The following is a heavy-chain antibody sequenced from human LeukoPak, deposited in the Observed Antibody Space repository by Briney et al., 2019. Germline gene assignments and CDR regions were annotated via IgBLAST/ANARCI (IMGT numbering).Heavy chain of an antibody. CDR1: GGSFSGYY. Sequence: SETLSLTCAVYGGSFSGYYWSWIRQPPGKGLEWIGEINHSGSTNYNPSLKSRVTISVDTSKNQFSLKLSSVTAADTAVYYCANNDYSNYGNDYWGQGTLVTVSS. D-gene: IGHD4-11*01. J-gene: IGHJ4*02. V-gene: IGHV4-34*01. CDR2: INHSGST. CDR3: ANNDYSNYGNDY.